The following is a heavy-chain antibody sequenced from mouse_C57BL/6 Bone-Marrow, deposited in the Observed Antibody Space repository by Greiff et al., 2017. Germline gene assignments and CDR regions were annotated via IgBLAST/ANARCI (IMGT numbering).Heavy chain of an antibody. CDR1: GFSFNTYA. CDR3: VSREGYYVPFAY. J-gene: IGHJ3*01. Sequence: EVQRVESGGGLVQPKGSLKLSCAASGFSFNTYAMNWVRQAPGKGLEWVARIRSKSNNYATYYADSVKDSFTISRDDSESMLYLQMNNLKTEDTAMYYGVSREGYYVPFAYWGQGTLVTVSA. D-gene: IGHD2-3*01. V-gene: IGHV10-1*01. CDR2: IRSKSNNYAT.